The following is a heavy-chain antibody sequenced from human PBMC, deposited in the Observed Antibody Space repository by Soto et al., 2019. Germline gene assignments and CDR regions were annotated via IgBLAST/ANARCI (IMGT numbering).Heavy chain of an antibody. D-gene: IGHD3-22*01. J-gene: IGHJ4*02. CDR3: AKAYYYDSSGYYYGFSGFDY. Sequence: EVQLLESGGGLVQPGGSLRLSCAASGFTFSSYAMSWVRQAPGEGLEWVSAISGSGGSTYYADSVKGRFTISRDNSKNALYLQMNSLRAEDTAVYYCAKAYYYDSSGYYYGFSGFDYWGQGTLVTVSS. CDR2: ISGSGGST. V-gene: IGHV3-23*01. CDR1: GFTFSSYA.